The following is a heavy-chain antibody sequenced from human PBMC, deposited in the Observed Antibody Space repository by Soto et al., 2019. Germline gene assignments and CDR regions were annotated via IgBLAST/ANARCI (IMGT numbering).Heavy chain of an antibody. D-gene: IGHD6-13*01. CDR3: AKELTSMWYPLDF. V-gene: IGHV3-23*01. CDR2: ISGSGGST. Sequence: PGGSLRLSCRTSGITFTDYAMTWVRQAPGKGLEWVSCISGSGGSTFYADSVKGRFTVFSDSSENTVYLQMNTLRGEDTAVYYCAKELTSMWYPLDFWGQGSLVTVSS. J-gene: IGHJ4*02. CDR1: GITFTDYA.